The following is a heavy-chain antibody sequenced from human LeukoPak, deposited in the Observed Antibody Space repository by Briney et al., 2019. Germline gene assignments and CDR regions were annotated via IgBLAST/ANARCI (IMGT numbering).Heavy chain of an antibody. CDR1: GGSISSSSYY. Sequence: SETLSLTCTVSGGSISSSSYYWGWIRQPPGKGLEWIGSIYYSGSTYYNPSLKSRVTISVDTSKNQFSLKLSSVAAADTAVYYCARQRATYFDYWGQGTLVTVSS. V-gene: IGHV4-39*01. CDR2: IYYSGST. J-gene: IGHJ4*02. CDR3: ARQRATYFDY.